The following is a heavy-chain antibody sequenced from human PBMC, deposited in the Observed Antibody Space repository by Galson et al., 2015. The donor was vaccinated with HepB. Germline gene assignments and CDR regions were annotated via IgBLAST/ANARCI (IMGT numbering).Heavy chain of an antibody. V-gene: IGHV1-18*04. CDR1: GYTFTSYG. D-gene: IGHD3-3*01. CDR2: ISAYNGNT. CDR3: ARDRLRFLEFRGMDV. J-gene: IGHJ6*02. Sequence: SVKVSCKASGYTFTSYGISWVRQAPGQGLEWMGWISAYNGNTNYAQKLQGRVTMTTDTSTSTAYMELRSLRSDDTAVYYCARDRLRFLEFRGMDVWGPGTTVPVSS.